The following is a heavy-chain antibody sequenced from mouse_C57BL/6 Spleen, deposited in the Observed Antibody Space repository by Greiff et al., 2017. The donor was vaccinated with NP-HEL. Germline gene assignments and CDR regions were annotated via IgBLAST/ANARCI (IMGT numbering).Heavy chain of an antibody. D-gene: IGHD2-5*01. V-gene: IGHV5-6*01. Sequence: EVQRVESGGDLVKPGGSLKLSCAASGFTFSSYGMSWVRQTPDKRLEWVATISSGGSYTYYPDSVKGRFTISRDNAKNTLYLQMSSLKSEDTAMYYCAREVTTKMDYWGQGTSVTVSS. J-gene: IGHJ4*01. CDR1: GFTFSSYG. CDR2: ISSGGSYT. CDR3: AREVTTKMDY.